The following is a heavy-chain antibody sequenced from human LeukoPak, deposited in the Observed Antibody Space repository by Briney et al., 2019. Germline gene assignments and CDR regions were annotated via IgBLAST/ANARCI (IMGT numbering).Heavy chain of an antibody. CDR3: ARGILRDYYDSSGFYHRGGVGY. CDR2: IHTSGPM. D-gene: IGHD3-22*01. Sequence: SETLSLTCTVSSDSINSGNYYWNWIRQPAGRGLEWIGHIHTSGPMNYNASLKSRVRISVETSKNQFSLRLSSVTAADTAVYFCARGILRDYYDSSGFYHRGGVGYWGQGTLVTVSS. J-gene: IGHJ4*02. V-gene: IGHV4-61*09. CDR1: SDSINSGNYY.